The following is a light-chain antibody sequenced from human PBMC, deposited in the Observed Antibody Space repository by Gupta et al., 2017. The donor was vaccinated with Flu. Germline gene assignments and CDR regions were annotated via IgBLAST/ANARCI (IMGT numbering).Light chain of an antibody. CDR2: EVS. CDR3: SSYTSSSTPWV. CDR1: SSDVGGYNY. J-gene: IGLJ3*02. Sequence: QSALPQPASVSGSPGQSITLSCTGTSSDVGGYNYVPWYQQHPGKAPKLMIYEVSNRPSGVSNRFSGSKSGNTASLTISGLHAEDEADYYYSSYTSSSTPWVFGGGTKLTVL. V-gene: IGLV2-14*01.